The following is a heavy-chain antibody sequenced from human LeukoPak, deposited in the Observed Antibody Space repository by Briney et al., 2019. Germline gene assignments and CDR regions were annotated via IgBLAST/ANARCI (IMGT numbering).Heavy chain of an antibody. CDR2: ISSSSGYI. CDR3: TTEVLEGATDGTFDI. Sequence: PGGSLRLSCAASGFTLSSYSMNWVRQAPGRGLEWVSSISSSSGYIYYADSVKGRFTISRDNAKNSLYLQMNSLRAEDTAVYYCTTEVLEGATDGTFDIWGQGTMVTVSS. D-gene: IGHD1-26*01. CDR1: GFTLSSYS. V-gene: IGHV3-21*01. J-gene: IGHJ3*02.